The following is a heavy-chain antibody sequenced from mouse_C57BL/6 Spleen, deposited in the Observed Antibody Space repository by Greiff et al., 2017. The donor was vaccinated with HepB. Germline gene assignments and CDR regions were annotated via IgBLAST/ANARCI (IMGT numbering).Heavy chain of an antibody. CDR2: IDPSDSYT. V-gene: IGHV1-69*01. D-gene: IGHD4-1*02. J-gene: IGHJ1*03. CDR1: GYTFTSYW. Sequence: QVQLQQPGAELVMPGASVKLSCKASGYTFTSYWMHWVKQRPGQGLEWIGEIDPSDSYTNYNQKFKGKSTLTVDKSSSTAYMQLSSLTSEDSAVYYCARMPQLDRYFDVWGTGTTVTVSS. CDR3: ARMPQLDRYFDV.